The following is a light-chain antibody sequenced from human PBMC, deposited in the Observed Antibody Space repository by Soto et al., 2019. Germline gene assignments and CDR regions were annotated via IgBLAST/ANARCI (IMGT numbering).Light chain of an antibody. J-gene: IGKJ4*01. CDR1: QTISGY. Sequence: DSQMTQSPSSLSASVGDRDTISCQASQTISGYLNWYEQKPGKXPEXXIYAASYLGNGVPSRFSGSGSGTYLTITISSLKPEDLETDDCQQSYTTPLTFGGGTKVDIK. V-gene: IGKV1-39*01. CDR3: QQSYTTPLT. CDR2: AAS.